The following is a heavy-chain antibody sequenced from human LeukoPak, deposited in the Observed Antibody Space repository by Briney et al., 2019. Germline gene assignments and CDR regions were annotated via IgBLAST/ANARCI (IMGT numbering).Heavy chain of an antibody. D-gene: IGHD2-15*01. V-gene: IGHV3-23*01. CDR3: AKGPGYCSGGSCYSGTAMEYYFDY. CDR2: ISGSGGST. Sequence: PGGSLRLSCAASGFTFSSYGMSWVRQAPGKGLEWVSAISGSGGSTYYADSVKGRFTISRDNSKNTLYLQMNSLRAEDTAVYYCAKGPGYCSGGSCYSGTAMEYYFDYWGQGTLVTVSS. J-gene: IGHJ4*02. CDR1: GFTFSSYG.